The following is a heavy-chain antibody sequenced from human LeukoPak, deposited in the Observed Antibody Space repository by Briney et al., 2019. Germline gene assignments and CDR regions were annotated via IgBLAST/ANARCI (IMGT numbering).Heavy chain of an antibody. CDR3: AKDGGYYDPMYYFDY. Sequence: GGSLRLSCAASGFTFSSYSMNWVRQAPGKGLEWVSSISSSSSYIYYADSVKGRFTISRDNAKNSLYLQMNSLRAEDTALYYCAKDGGYYDPMYYFDYWGQGTLVTVSS. CDR2: ISSSSSYI. D-gene: IGHD3-22*01. CDR1: GFTFSSYS. V-gene: IGHV3-21*04. J-gene: IGHJ4*02.